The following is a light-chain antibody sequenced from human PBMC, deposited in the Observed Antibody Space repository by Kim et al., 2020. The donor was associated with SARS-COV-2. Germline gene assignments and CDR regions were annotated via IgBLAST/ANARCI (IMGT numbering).Light chain of an antibody. Sequence: GQRVTSTCSGSSSNIGSNTVKWYQQLPGAAPKVLMYSNNQRPSGVPDRFSGSRSGTSASLAINGLQSEDEADYYCAARDDSLNGPVLGGGTKRTVL. CDR1: SSNIGSNT. J-gene: IGLJ3*02. CDR2: SNN. V-gene: IGLV1-44*01. CDR3: AARDDSLNGPV.